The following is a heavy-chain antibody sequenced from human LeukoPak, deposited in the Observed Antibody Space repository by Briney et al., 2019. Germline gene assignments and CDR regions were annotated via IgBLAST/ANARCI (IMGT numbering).Heavy chain of an antibody. CDR2: IYSGGST. D-gene: IGHD2-2*01. J-gene: IGHJ3*02. Sequence: GGSLRLSCAASGFTVSSNYMSWVRQAPGKGLEWVPVIYSGGSTYYADSVKGRFTISRDNSKNTLYLQMNSLRAEDTAVYYCARQTLVDDAFDIWGQGTMVTVSS. CDR1: GFTVSSNY. V-gene: IGHV3-53*01. CDR3: ARQTLVDDAFDI.